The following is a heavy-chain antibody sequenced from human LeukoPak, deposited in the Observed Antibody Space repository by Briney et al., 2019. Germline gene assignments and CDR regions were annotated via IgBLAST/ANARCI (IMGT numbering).Heavy chain of an antibody. CDR3: ARGLLYEAFDI. CDR2: ISSSSSYI. Sequence: GGSLRLSCAASGFTFSSYWMSWVRQAPGKGLEWVSSISSSSSYIYYADSVKGRFTISRDNAKNSLYLQMNSLRAEDTAVYYCARGLLYEAFDIWGQGTMVTVSS. V-gene: IGHV3-21*01. CDR1: GFTFSSYW. D-gene: IGHD3-10*01. J-gene: IGHJ3*02.